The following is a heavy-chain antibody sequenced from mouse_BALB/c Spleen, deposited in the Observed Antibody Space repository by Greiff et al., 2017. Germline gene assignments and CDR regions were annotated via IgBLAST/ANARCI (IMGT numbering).Heavy chain of an antibody. D-gene: IGHD1-1*01. V-gene: IGHV5-6-3*01. J-gene: IGHJ1*01. CDR3: AREGGSSLYWYFDV. Sequence: EVQLVESGGGLVQPGGSLKLSCAASGFTFSSYGMSWVRQTPDKRLELVATINSNGGSTYYPDSVKGRCTISRENAKTTLYLQMSILKSEDTAMYYCAREGGSSLYWYFDVWGAGTTVTVSS. CDR2: INSNGGST. CDR1: GFTFSSYG.